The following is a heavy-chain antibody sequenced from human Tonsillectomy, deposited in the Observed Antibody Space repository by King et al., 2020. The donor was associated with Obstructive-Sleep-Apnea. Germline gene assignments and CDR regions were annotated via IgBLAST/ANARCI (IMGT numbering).Heavy chain of an antibody. CDR2: IKQDGSEK. CDR1: GFTFSNYW. V-gene: IGHV3-7*01. J-gene: IGHJ6*02. Sequence: VQLVESGGGLVQPGGSLRLSCAASGFTFSNYWMSWVRQAPGKGLEWVANIKQDGSEKYYMDSVKGRLTISRDNAKNSLYLQMNSLRSEDTAVFYCARSDYFYYGMDVWGQGTTVTVSS. CDR3: ARSDYFYYGMDV.